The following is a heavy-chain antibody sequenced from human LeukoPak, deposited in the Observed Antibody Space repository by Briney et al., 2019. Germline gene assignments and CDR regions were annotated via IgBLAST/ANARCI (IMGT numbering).Heavy chain of an antibody. D-gene: IGHD6-13*01. J-gene: IGHJ4*02. CDR2: IYHSGST. Sequence: SETLSHTCVVSGGSIRNDYWWNWVRQPPGKGLEWIGEIYHSGSTNYNPSLKSRVTISVDTSKNQFSLKLSSVTAADTAVYYCARGLRAAGFDYWGQGTLVTVSS. CDR1: GGSIRNDYW. CDR3: ARGLRAAGFDY. V-gene: IGHV4-4*02.